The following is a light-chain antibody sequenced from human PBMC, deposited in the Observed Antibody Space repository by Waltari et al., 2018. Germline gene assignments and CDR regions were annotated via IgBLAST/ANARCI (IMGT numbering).Light chain of an antibody. J-gene: IGKJ4*01. CDR2: DTS. V-gene: IGKV3-11*01. CDR3: QQRRNWPLT. CDR1: QSVDMY. Sequence: SCWASQSVDMYLAWYQQRPGQAPRLLIYDTSNRATDIPARFSGSGSETDFSLTISSLEPEDFAVYYCQQRRNWPLTFGGGTKVEIK.